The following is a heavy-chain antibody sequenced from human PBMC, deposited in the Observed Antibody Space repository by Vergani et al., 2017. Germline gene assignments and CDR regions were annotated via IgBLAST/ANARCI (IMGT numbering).Heavy chain of an antibody. CDR2: TWYDGNNK. CDR3: ARDLRLLYNRFDP. CDR1: GFTFNQYG. D-gene: IGHD1-14*01. Sequence: QVQLVESGGGVVQPGRSLRLSCAASGFTFNQYGMYWVCHALGKGLEWVAVTWYDGNNKQYADSVKGRFTISRDNSKSTMYLQMNNLRDEDTGVYYCARDLRLLYNRFDPWGQGTLVTVSS. J-gene: IGHJ5*02. V-gene: IGHV3-33*01.